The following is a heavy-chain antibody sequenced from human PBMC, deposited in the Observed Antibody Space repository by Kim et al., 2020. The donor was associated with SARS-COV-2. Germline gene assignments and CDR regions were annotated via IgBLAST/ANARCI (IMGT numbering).Heavy chain of an antibody. CDR1: GFTFSSYG. J-gene: IGHJ6*01. Sequence: GGSLRLSCAASGFTFSSYGMHWVRQAPGKGLEWVAVIWYDGSNKYYADSVKGRFTISRDNSKNTLYLQMNSLRAEDTAVYCCAREHLVGATSYGMDVWGEEATGTLSP. V-gene: IGHV3-33*01. CDR3: AREHLVGATSYGMDV. CDR2: IWYDGSNK. D-gene: IGHD1-26*01.